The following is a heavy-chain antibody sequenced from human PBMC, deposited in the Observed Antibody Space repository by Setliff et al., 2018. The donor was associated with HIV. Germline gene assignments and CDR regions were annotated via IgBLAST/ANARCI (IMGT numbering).Heavy chain of an antibody. J-gene: IGHJ6*03. CDR2: ICCSGST. CDR1: GDSISSGSYY. CDR3: AGGLKAEYYYYYYMDV. V-gene: IGHV4-31*03. Sequence: SETLSLTCTVSGDSISSGSYYWSWIRQHPGKGLEWIGYICCSGSTFYNPSLQSRITISVDTSKNHFSLRLTSVSAADTAVYYCAGGLKAEYYYYYYMDVWGKGTTVTVSS.